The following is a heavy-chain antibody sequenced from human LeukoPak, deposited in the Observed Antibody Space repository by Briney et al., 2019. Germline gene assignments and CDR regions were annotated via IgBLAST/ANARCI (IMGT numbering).Heavy chain of an antibody. CDR1: GFTFSDYA. V-gene: IGHV3-23*01. Sequence: GGSLRLSCATSGFTFSDYAMSWVRQTPGKGLEWVSSMSGGGNTYYAYSVKGRFTITRDNSKSTLYLQMNSLRAEDTAVYYCAKGTYYDSSGYRYYFYYMDVWGKGTTVTVSS. J-gene: IGHJ6*03. CDR3: AKGTYYDSSGYRYYFYYMDV. D-gene: IGHD3-22*01. CDR2: MSGGGNT.